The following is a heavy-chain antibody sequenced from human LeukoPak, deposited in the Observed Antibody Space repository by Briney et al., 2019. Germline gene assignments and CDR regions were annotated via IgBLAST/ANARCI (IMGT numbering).Heavy chain of an antibody. CDR3: ARQTPYQRYCSSTSCYTSVGFDP. J-gene: IGHJ5*02. Sequence: KPSQTLSLTCTVSGGSISSGDYYWSWIRQPPGKGLEWIGYIYYSGSTYYNPSLKSRVTISVDTSKNQFSLKLSSVTAADTAVYYCARQTPYQRYCSSTSCYTSVGFDPWGQGTLVTVSS. D-gene: IGHD2-2*02. CDR1: GGSISSGDYY. CDR2: IYYSGST. V-gene: IGHV4-30-4*08.